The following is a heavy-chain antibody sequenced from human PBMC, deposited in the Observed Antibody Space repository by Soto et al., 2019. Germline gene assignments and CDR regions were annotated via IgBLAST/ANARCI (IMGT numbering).Heavy chain of an antibody. CDR2: IGFSGSTK. J-gene: IGHJ4*02. CDR3: ARSPFLECN. Sequence: GGSLRLSCATSGFTFSSYEMNWVRQAPGKGLEWVSYIGFSGSTKYYADSVKGRFTISRDNAKNSLFLQMNSLRVEDTAVYYCARSPFLECNWAQGTLVTVSS. V-gene: IGHV3-48*03. CDR1: GFTFSSYE. D-gene: IGHD3-3*02.